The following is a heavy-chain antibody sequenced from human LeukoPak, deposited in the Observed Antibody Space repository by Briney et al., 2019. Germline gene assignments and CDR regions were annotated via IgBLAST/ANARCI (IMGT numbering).Heavy chain of an antibody. CDR3: ARGGVEMATIDAFDI. Sequence: PSETLSLTCTVSGYSISSGYYWGWIRQPPGKGLEWIGSIYHSGSTYYNPSLKSRVTISVDTSKNQFSLKLSSVTAADTAVYYCARGGVEMATIDAFDIWGQGTMVTVSS. V-gene: IGHV4-38-2*02. CDR2: IYHSGST. CDR1: GYSISSGYY. J-gene: IGHJ3*02. D-gene: IGHD5-24*01.